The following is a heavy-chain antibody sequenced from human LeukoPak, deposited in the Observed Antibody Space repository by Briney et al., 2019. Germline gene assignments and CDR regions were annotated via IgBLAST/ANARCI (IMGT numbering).Heavy chain of an antibody. V-gene: IGHV3-21*01. CDR3: ARAPYDSSGYSKS. CDR2: ISSSSSYI. D-gene: IGHD3-22*01. CDR1: GFTFSSYA. J-gene: IGHJ4*02. Sequence: GGSLRLSCAASGFTFSSYAMSWVRQAPGKGLEWVSSISSSSSYIYYADSVKGRFTISRDNAKNSLYLQMNSLRAEDTAVYYCARAPYDSSGYSKSWGQGTLVTVSS.